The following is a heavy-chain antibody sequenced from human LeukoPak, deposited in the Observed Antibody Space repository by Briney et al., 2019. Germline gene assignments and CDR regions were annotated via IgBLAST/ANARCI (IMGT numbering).Heavy chain of an antibody. CDR2: ISYDGSNK. V-gene: IGHV3-30-3*01. D-gene: IGHD2-2*02. CDR1: GFTFSSYA. Sequence: GGSLRLSCAASGFTFSSYAMHWVRQAPGKGLEWVAVISYDGSNKYYADSVKGRFTISRDNSKNTLYLQMNSLRAEDTAVYYCARDRDCSSTSCYIVGAFDIWGQGTMVTVSS. J-gene: IGHJ3*02. CDR3: ARDRDCSSTSCYIVGAFDI.